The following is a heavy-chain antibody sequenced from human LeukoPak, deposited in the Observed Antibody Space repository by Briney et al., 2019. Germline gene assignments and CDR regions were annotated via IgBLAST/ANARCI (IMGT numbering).Heavy chain of an antibody. V-gene: IGHV4-59*08. CDR3: ARQSASQLWYFDH. D-gene: IGHD5-18*01. CDR1: GGSISYYY. Sequence: SETLSLTCNVSGGSISYYYWSWIRQPPGKGLEWIGYIYDSGTTNYNPSLKSRVTISVDTSKNQFSLKLNSVTAADTAVYYCARQSASQLWYFDHWGQGSLVTVSS. J-gene: IGHJ4*02. CDR2: IYDSGTT.